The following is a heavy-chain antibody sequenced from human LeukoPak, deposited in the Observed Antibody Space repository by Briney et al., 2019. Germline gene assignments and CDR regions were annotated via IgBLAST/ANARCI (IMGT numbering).Heavy chain of an antibody. J-gene: IGHJ4*02. D-gene: IGHD3-22*01. Sequence: SETLSLTCTVSGGSISSDNYYWSWIRQPAGKGLEWIGRIYTSGSTNYNPSLKSRVTISVDTSKNQFSLKLSSVTAADTAVYYCAREGYYDSSGYYYRPFDYWGQGTLVTVSS. V-gene: IGHV4-61*02. CDR1: GGSISSDNYY. CDR3: AREGYYDSSGYYYRPFDY. CDR2: IYTSGST.